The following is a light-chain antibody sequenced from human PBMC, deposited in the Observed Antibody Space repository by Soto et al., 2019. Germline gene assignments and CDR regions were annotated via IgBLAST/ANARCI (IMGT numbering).Light chain of an antibody. CDR2: DAS. V-gene: IGKV1-5*01. CDR1: QDVSNY. Sequence: DIQMTQSPSSLSASVGDRVTITCQASQDVSNYLNWYQQKLGKAPKLLIYDASSLESGVPSRFSGSGSGTEFTLTISSLQPDDFATYYCQQYNSWWTFGQGTKVDIK. J-gene: IGKJ1*01. CDR3: QQYNSWWT.